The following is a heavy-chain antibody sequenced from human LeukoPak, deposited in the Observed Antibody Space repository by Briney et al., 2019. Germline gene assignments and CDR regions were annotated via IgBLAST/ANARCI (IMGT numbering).Heavy chain of an antibody. CDR2: IYYSGST. CDR1: GGSFSSYY. V-gene: IGHV4-59*08. D-gene: IGHD5-12*01. J-gene: IGHJ6*02. CDR3: ARHGGYDFEYYYYGMDV. Sequence: SETLSLTCAVYGGSFSSYYWSWIRQPPGKGLEWIGYIYYSGSTNYNPSLKSRVTISVDTSKNQFSLKLSSVTAADTAVYYCARHGGYDFEYYYYGMDVWGQGTTVTVSS.